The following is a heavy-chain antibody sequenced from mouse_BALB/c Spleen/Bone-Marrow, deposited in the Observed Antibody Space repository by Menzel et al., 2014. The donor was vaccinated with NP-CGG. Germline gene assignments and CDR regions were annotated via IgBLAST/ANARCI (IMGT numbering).Heavy chain of an antibody. CDR2: INPSNGGT. V-gene: IGHV1S81*02. CDR3: TRRSLLSDYYSIDY. CDR1: GYTLTSYY. Sequence: VQLQQSGAELVKPGASVKLSCKASGYTLTSYYLYWVKQRPGQGLEWIGEINPSNGGTNFNERFKSKASMTVDKSSSTAYMQLNSLTSEDSAVYYCTRRSLLSDYYSIDYWGQGTSVTVSS. D-gene: IGHD2-10*01. J-gene: IGHJ4*01.